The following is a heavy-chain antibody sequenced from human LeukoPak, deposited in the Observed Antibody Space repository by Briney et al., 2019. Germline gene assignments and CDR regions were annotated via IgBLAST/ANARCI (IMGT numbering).Heavy chain of an antibody. V-gene: IGHV4-34*01. Sequence: SETLSLTCAVYGGSFSGYYWSWIPQPPGKGLEWIGEINHSGSTNYNPSLKSRVTISVDTPKNQFSLKLSSVTAADTAVYYCERGTYYYDSSGFDPWGQGTLVTVSS. J-gene: IGHJ5*02. D-gene: IGHD3-22*01. CDR2: INHSGST. CDR3: ERGTYYYDSSGFDP. CDR1: GGSFSGYY.